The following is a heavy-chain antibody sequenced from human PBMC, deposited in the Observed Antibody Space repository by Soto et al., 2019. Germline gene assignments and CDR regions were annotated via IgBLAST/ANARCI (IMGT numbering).Heavy chain of an antibody. Sequence: SETLSLTCAVYGGSFSGYYWSWIRQPPGKGLEWIGEINHSGSTNYNPSLTSRVTISVDTSKNQFSLKLSSVTAADTAVYYCARVGGIGPPKAFDIWGQGTMVTVSS. D-gene: IGHD3-3*01. CDR1: GGSFSGYY. CDR3: ARVGGIGPPKAFDI. CDR2: INHSGST. V-gene: IGHV4-34*01. J-gene: IGHJ3*02.